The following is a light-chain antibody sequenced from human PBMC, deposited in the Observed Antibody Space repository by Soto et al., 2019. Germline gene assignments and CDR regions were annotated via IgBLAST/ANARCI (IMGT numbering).Light chain of an antibody. J-gene: IGKJ1*01. CDR1: QSVSNNY. CDR3: QQYGNSLPWT. Sequence: EIVLTQSPGTLSLSPGERATLSWRASQSVSNNYLGWYQQKPGQAPRLLVYGASRRATGIPDRFSGSGSETDFTLTISGLEAEDFAVYYCQQYGNSLPWTFGQGTKVDIK. V-gene: IGKV3-20*01. CDR2: GAS.